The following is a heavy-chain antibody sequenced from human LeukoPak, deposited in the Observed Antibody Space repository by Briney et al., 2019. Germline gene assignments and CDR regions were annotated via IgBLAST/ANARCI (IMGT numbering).Heavy chain of an antibody. J-gene: IGHJ4*02. Sequence: ASVKVSCKASGYTFTGYYMHWVRQAPGQGLEWMGWINPNRGGTNYAQKFQGRVTMTRDTSISTAYMELSRLRSDDTAVYYCAGGVLRYFDWLPIDYWGQGTLVTVSS. V-gene: IGHV1-2*02. CDR1: GYTFTGYY. CDR2: INPNRGGT. CDR3: AGGVLRYFDWLPIDY. D-gene: IGHD3-9*01.